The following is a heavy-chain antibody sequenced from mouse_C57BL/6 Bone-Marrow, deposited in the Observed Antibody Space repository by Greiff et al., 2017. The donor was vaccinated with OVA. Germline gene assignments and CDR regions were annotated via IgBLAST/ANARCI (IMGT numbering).Heavy chain of an antibody. Sequence: QVQLQQPGAELVKPGASVKLSCKASGYTFTSYWMQWVKQRPGQGLEWIGEIDPSDSYTNYNQKFKGKATLTVDTASSTAYMQLSSLTSEDSAVYYCANLITTVGALFDYWGQGTTLTVSS. CDR2: IDPSDSYT. V-gene: IGHV1-50*01. CDR3: ANLITTVGALFDY. CDR1: GYTFTSYW. D-gene: IGHD1-1*01. J-gene: IGHJ2*01.